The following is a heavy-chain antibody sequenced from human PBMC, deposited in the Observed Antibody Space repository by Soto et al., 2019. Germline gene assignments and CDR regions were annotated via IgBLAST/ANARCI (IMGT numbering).Heavy chain of an antibody. V-gene: IGHV1-69*13. D-gene: IGHD6-6*01. CDR3: ARVSVAARSYYGIHV. Sequence: GASVKVSCKASGGTFSSYAISWVRQAPGQGLEWMGGIIPIFGTANYAQKFQGRVTITADESTSTAYMELSSLRSEDTAVYYCARVSVAARSYYGIHVWGEATTVPVYS. J-gene: IGHJ6*04. CDR2: IIPIFGTA. CDR1: GGTFSSYA.